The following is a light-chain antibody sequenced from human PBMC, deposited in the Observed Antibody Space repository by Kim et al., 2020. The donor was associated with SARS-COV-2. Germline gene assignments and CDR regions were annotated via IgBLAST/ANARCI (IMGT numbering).Light chain of an antibody. CDR2: GAS. CDR1: QSVSSN. Sequence: PGERATLSCRASQSVSSNLAWYQQKPGQAPRLLIYGASTRATGIPARFSGSGSGTEFTLTISSLQSEDFAVYYCQQYNNWPPRNTFGQGTKLEI. J-gene: IGKJ2*01. V-gene: IGKV3-15*01. CDR3: QQYNNWPPRNT.